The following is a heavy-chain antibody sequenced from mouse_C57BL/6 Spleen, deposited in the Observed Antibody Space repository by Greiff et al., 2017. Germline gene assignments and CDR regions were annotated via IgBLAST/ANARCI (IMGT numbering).Heavy chain of an antibody. V-gene: IGHV3-6*01. CDR2: ISYDGSN. CDR3: ARAGGYFDY. Sequence: EVQLQESGPGLVKPSQSLSLTCSVTGYSITGGYYWNWIRQFPGNKLEWMGYISYDGSNNYNPSLKNRISITRDTSKNQFFLKLNSVTTEDTATYYCARAGGYFDYWGQGTTLTVSS. CDR1: GYSITGGYY. J-gene: IGHJ2*01.